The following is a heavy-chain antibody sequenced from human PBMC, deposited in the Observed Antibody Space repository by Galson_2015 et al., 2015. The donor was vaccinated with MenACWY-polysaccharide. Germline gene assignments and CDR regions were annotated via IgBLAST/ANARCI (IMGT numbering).Heavy chain of an antibody. CDR3: AREGITFFGVVIPYFDY. V-gene: IGHV3-7*01. D-gene: IGHD3-3*01. CDR2: IKQDGSEK. J-gene: IGHJ4*02. Sequence: SLRLSCAASGFTFRSYWMSWVRQAPGKGLEWVANIKQDGSEKYYVDSVKGRFTISRDNAKNSLYLQMNSLRAEDTAVYYCAREGITFFGVVIPYFDYWGQGTLVTVSS. CDR1: GFTFRSYW.